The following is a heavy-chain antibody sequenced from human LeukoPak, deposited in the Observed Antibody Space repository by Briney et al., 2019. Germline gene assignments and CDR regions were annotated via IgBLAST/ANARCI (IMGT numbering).Heavy chain of an antibody. Sequence: PSETLSLTCTVSGGSISSSSYYWGWIRQPPGKGLEWIGSIYYSGSTYYNPSLKSRVTISVDTSKNQFSLTLSSVTAADTAVYYCARQYCSSTSCYTTGWFDPWGQGTLVTVSS. CDR2: IYYSGST. D-gene: IGHD2-2*02. V-gene: IGHV4-39*01. CDR1: GGSISSSSYY. J-gene: IGHJ5*02. CDR3: ARQYCSSTSCYTTGWFDP.